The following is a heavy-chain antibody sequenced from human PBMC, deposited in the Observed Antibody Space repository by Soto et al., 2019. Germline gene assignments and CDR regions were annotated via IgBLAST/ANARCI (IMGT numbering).Heavy chain of an antibody. D-gene: IGHD6-13*01. J-gene: IGHJ6*03. CDR2: ISAYNGNT. Sequence: ASVRVSCKASGYTFTSYGISWVRQAPGQGLEWMGWISAYNGNTNYAQKLQGRVTMTTDTSTSTAYMELRSLRSDDTAVYYCARLSSIYYYYYYMDVWGKGTTVIVSS. CDR1: GYTFTSYG. V-gene: IGHV1-18*01. CDR3: ARLSSIYYYYYYMDV.